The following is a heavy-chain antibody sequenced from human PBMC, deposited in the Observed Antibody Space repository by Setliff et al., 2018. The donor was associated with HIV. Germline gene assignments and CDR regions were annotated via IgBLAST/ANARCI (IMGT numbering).Heavy chain of an antibody. CDR1: GYTFTSYY. CDR3: AKDWQWEFPVYGMNV. Sequence: ASVKVSCKASGYTFTSYYMHWVRQDPGQGLEWMGMVYPSDGSTSYAQKFQGRVTMTRDTSTSTIYMELNSLRAEDAAVYYCAKDWQWEFPVYGMNVWGQGTTVTVSS. D-gene: IGHD1-26*01. J-gene: IGHJ6*02. CDR2: VYPSDGST. V-gene: IGHV1-46*01.